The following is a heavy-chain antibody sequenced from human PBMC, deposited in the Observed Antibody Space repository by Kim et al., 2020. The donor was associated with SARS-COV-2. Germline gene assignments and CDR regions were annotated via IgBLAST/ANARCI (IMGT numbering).Heavy chain of an antibody. D-gene: IGHD5-18*01. Sequence: KGRFTISRDNAKNSLYLQMNSLRAEDTAVYYCARDREDTAFGARGPYFDYWGQGTLVTVSS. J-gene: IGHJ4*02. V-gene: IGHV3-11*06. CDR3: ARDREDTAFGARGPYFDY.